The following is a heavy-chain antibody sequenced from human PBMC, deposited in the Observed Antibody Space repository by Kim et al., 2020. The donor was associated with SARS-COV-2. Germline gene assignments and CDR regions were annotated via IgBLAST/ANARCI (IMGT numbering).Heavy chain of an antibody. CDR1: GFTFSSYA. CDR3: ARVIGYDSSGYSDTGPDY. Sequence: GGSLRLSCAASGFTFSSYAMHWVRQAPGKGLEWVAVISYDGSNKYYADSVKGRFTISRDNSKNTLYLQMNSLRAEDTAVYYCARVIGYDSSGYSDTGPDYWGQGTLVTVSS. J-gene: IGHJ4*02. D-gene: IGHD3-22*01. V-gene: IGHV3-30*04. CDR2: ISYDGSNK.